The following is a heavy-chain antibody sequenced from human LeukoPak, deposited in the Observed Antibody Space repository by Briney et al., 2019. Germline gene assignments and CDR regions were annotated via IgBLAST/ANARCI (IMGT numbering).Heavy chain of an antibody. J-gene: IGHJ6*03. D-gene: IGHD1-26*01. V-gene: IGHV3-7*01. CDR3: ARDPYSGSYSDYYYYYMDV. CDR2: IKQDGIEK. Sequence: GGSLTLSCAASGIILSSYWMSWVRQAPGKGLEWVANIKQDGIEKWYVDSVKGRFTVSRDNAKNSLYLQMNSLRAEDTAVYYCARDPYSGSYSDYYYYYMDVWGKGTTVTVSS. CDR1: GIILSSYW.